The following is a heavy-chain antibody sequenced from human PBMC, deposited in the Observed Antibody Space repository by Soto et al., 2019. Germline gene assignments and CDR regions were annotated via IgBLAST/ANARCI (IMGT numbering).Heavy chain of an antibody. Sequence: QVQLVQSGAEVKKSGASVKVTCKPSGYSFSDYFIQWVRQAHGQGLEWVAWINPKTAATNYAKKFQGSVSLTWDTSSTTAYMELTRLRPDDTAVYYCARIKWGLNYYNGMDVWGQGTTVIVSS. CDR3: ARIKWGLNYYNGMDV. CDR1: GYSFSDYF. V-gene: IGHV1-2*02. D-gene: IGHD1-26*01. CDR2: INPKTAAT. J-gene: IGHJ6*02.